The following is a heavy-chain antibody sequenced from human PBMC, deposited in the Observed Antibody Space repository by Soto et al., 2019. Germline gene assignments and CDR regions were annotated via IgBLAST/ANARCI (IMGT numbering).Heavy chain of an antibody. D-gene: IGHD3-16*01. J-gene: IGHJ4*02. CDR3: ARQAKIGDRSQFYFDS. Sequence: QVQLVESGGDVVQPGRSLRLSCAASGFTFSFYAVHWVRQAPGKGLEWVAVISYNGRNKHYVDSVKGRFTISRDNSQDTLYLQMVSLRPDRTAVYYCARQAKIGDRSQFYFDSWGQGTLVTVSS. CDR2: ISYNGRNK. CDR1: GFTFSFYA. V-gene: IGHV3-30*04.